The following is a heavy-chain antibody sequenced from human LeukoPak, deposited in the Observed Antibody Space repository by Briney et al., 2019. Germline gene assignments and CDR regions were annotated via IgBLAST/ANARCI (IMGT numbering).Heavy chain of an antibody. CDR1: GFTFTSYS. J-gene: IGHJ4*02. D-gene: IGHD2-2*01. Sequence: PGGSLRLSCAAAGFTFTSYSMNWVRQAPGRGLEWVSSISGDSIYIYYADSVRGRFTISRDNVKSSLFLQINSLRAEDTAVYYCARCSSTGCASSPLAGYLYWGQGTLVTVSS. CDR2: ISGDSIYI. V-gene: IGHV3-21*01. CDR3: ARCSSTGCASSPLAGYLY.